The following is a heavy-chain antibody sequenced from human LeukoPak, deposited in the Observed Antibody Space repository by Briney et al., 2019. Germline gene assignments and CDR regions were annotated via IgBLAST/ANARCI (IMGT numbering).Heavy chain of an antibody. V-gene: IGHV3-23*01. CDR2: ISGSGGST. CDR3: AKDPTGYSYGYGGY. J-gene: IGHJ4*02. Sequence: GGSLRLSCAASGFTFSSYAMSWVRQAPGKGLEWVSAISGSGGSTYYADSVKGRFTISRDNSKNTLYLQMNSLRAEDTAVHYCAKDPTGYSYGYGGYWGQGTLVTVSS. CDR1: GFTFSSYA. D-gene: IGHD5-18*01.